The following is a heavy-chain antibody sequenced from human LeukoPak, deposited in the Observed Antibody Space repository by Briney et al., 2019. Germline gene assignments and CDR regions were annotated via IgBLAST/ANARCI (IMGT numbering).Heavy chain of an antibody. CDR1: GFTFSSYW. D-gene: IGHD3-3*01. CDR3: ARDRRDYDFWSGSIDY. Sequence: QPGGSLRLSCAASGFTFSSYWMHWVCQAPGKGLVWVSRINSDGSSTSYADSVKGRFTISRDNAKNTPYLQMNSLRAEDTAVYYCARDRRDYDFWSGSIDYWGQGTLVTVSS. CDR2: INSDGSST. J-gene: IGHJ4*02. V-gene: IGHV3-74*01.